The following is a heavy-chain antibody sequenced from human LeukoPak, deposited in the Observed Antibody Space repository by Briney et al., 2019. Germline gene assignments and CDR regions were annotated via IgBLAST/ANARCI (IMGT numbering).Heavy chain of an antibody. J-gene: IGHJ3*02. CDR1: GFIFSHHG. CDR2: IRADAVTT. D-gene: IGHD1-26*01. Sequence: GGTLRLSCATSGFIFSHHGMNWVRQAPGKGLEWVSGIRADAVTTYYADSVKGRFTISRDNAKNSLYLQMNSLRAEDTAVYYCARTGESHAFDIWGQGTMVTVSS. CDR3: ARTGESHAFDI. V-gene: IGHV3-23*01.